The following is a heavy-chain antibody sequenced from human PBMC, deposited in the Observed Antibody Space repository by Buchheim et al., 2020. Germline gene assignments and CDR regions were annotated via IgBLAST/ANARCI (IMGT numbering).Heavy chain of an antibody. CDR3: ARALQGSGTAPPYYFDY. CDR1: GGSISSGGYY. J-gene: IGHJ4*02. Sequence: QVQLQESGPGLVKPSQTLSLTCTVSGGSISSGGYYWSWIRQHPGNCLEWIGYTHYSGSTYYNPSLKSRVTLSVDTSKDHSSLKLSSVTAADTAVYYCARALQGSGTAPPYYFDYWGQGTL. CDR2: THYSGST. V-gene: IGHV4-31*03. D-gene: IGHD3-10*01.